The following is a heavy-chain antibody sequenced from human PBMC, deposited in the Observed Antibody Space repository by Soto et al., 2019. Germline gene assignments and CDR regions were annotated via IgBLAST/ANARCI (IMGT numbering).Heavy chain of an antibody. V-gene: IGHV3-30-3*01. CDR2: ISYDGSNK. CDR3: ASAYYYYGMDV. CDR1: GFTFSSYA. J-gene: IGHJ6*02. Sequence: PGGSLRLSCAASGFTFSSYAMHWVRQAPGKGLEWVAVISYDGSNKYYADSVKGRFTISRDNSKNTLYLQMNSLRAEDTAVYYRASAYYYYGMDVWGQGTTVTVSS.